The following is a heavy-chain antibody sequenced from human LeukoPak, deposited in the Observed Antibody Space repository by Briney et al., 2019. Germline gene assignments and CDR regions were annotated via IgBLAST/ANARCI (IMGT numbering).Heavy chain of an antibody. CDR2: INQDGSEK. CDR3: ARLNSGIFSWDY. D-gene: IGHD2-15*01. Sequence: PGGSLRLSCAVSGFTFSGHWMFWVRQAPGKGLEWVANINQDGSEKYYVDSVKGRFTISRDNAKNSLYLQISSLRAEDTALYYCARLNSGIFSWDYWGQGTLVTVSS. CDR1: GFTFSGHW. J-gene: IGHJ4*02. V-gene: IGHV3-7*01.